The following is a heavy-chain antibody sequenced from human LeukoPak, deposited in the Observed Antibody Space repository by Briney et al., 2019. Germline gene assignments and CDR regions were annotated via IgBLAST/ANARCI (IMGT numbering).Heavy chain of an antibody. CDR3: AKDTVVGATLAY. J-gene: IGHJ4*02. D-gene: IGHD1-26*01. V-gene: IGHV3-23*01. CDR1: GFTFSSYA. CDR2: ISGSGGST. Sequence: GGYLRLSCAATGFTFSSYAMSWVRQAPGKGLEWVSAISGSGGSTYYADSVKGRYTISRDNSKNTLYLQMNSLRAEDTAVYYCAKDTVVGATLAYWGQGTLVTVSS.